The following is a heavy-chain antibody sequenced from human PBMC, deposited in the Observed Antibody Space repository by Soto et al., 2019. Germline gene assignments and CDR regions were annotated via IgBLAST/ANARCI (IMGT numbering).Heavy chain of an antibody. CDR2: IYYSGST. V-gene: IGHV4-39*01. CDR1: GGSISSSSYY. D-gene: IGHD2-15*01. J-gene: IGHJ5*02. Sequence: PSETLSLTCTVSGGSISSSSYYWGWIRQPPGKGLEWIGSIYYSGSTYYNPSLKSRVTISVDTSKNQFSLKLSSVTAADTAVFYCARHWFSRGDIVVVVAAIRWYNWFDPWGQGTLVTVSS. CDR3: ARHWFSRGDIVVVVAAIRWYNWFDP.